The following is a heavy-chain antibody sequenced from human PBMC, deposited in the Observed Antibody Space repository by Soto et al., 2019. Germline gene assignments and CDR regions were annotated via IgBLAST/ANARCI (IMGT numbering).Heavy chain of an antibody. CDR3: GEDGLDAIFGLVYDGVNV. D-gene: IGHD3-3*01. V-gene: IGHV3-9*01. CDR2: ISWNSENI. Sequence: EVQLVESGGDLVQPGRSLRLSCAASGFTFEDYPMHWVRQPPGKGLEWVSGISWNSENIGYADSVKGRFTISRDNAKKALYLPMGRLGAEDTAPYFCGEDGLDAIFGLVYDGVNVWGRGTMVTVSS. J-gene: IGHJ3*01. CDR1: GFTFEDYP.